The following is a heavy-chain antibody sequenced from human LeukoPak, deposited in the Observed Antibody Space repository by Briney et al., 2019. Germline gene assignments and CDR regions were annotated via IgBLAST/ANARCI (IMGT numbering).Heavy chain of an antibody. CDR1: GYSFTGYW. J-gene: IGHJ4*02. CDR2: IYPGDSDT. D-gene: IGHD3-22*01. Sequence: GESLKISCKGSGYSFTGYWIGWVRQMPGKGLEWMGFIYPGDSDTRYSPSFQGQVTISADKSISTAYLQWSSLKASDTAMYYCARLSYYYDSIIDYWGQGTLVTVSS. CDR3: ARLSYYYDSIIDY. V-gene: IGHV5-51*01.